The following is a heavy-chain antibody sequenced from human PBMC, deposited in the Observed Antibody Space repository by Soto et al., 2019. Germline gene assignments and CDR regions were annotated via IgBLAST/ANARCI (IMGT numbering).Heavy chain of an antibody. CDR2: IYYSGST. J-gene: IGHJ6*03. CDR3: ARVYSSSWHSSLYYYYYMDV. Sequence: PSETLSLTCTVSGGSISSYYWSWIRQPPGKGLEWIGYIYYSGSTNYNPSLKSRVTISVDTSKNQFSLKLSSVTAADTAVYYCARVYSSSWHSSLYYYYYMDVWGKGTTVTVSS. V-gene: IGHV4-59*01. D-gene: IGHD6-13*01. CDR1: GGSISSYY.